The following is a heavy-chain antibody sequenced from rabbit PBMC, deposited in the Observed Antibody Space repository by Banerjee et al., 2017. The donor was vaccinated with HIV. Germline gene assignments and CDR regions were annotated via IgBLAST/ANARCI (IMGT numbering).Heavy chain of an antibody. Sequence: QQQLEESGGGLVQPEGSLTLTCKASGLDFSSGYWISWVRQAPGKGLEWIGCIYTGSSGSTYYATWAKGRFTISKTSSTTVTLQMTSLTAADTATYFCARDPYNNMGNLWGPGTLVTVS. D-gene: IGHD3-1*01. CDR1: GLDFSSGYW. J-gene: IGHJ4*01. CDR3: ARDPYNNMGNL. CDR2: IYTGSSGST. V-gene: IGHV1S45*01.